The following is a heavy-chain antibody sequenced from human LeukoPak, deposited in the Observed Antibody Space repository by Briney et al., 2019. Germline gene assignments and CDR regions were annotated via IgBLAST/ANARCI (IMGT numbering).Heavy chain of an antibody. CDR1: GGSISSSSYS. J-gene: IGHJ4*02. D-gene: IGHD5-12*01. CDR2: VSHSGSI. Sequence: SETLSLTCTVSGGSISSSSYSWGWIRQPPGQGLEWIGSVSHSGSINYDPSLKNRVTISVDTSKNQFSLKLSSVTAADTAVYYCWAIVTTIKLDFWGQGTLVTVSS. CDR3: WAIVTTIKLDF. V-gene: IGHV4-39*01.